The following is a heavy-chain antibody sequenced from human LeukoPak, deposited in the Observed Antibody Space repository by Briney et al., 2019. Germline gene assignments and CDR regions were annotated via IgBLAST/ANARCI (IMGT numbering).Heavy chain of an antibody. J-gene: IGHJ5*02. CDR3: ASGRITIFGVVIIGGFWFDP. Sequence: GSLRLSCAASGFTFSSYWMSWVRQAPGKGLEWLGSIYYSGSTYYNPSLKSRVTISVDTSKNQFSLKLSSVTAADTAVYYCASGRITIFGVVIIGGFWFDPWGQGTLRTVSS. CDR2: IYYSGST. CDR1: GFTFSSYW. V-gene: IGHV4-39*07. D-gene: IGHD3-3*01.